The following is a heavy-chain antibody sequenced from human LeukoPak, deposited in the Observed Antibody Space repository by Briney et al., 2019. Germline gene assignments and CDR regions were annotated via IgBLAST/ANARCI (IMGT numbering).Heavy chain of an antibody. V-gene: IGHV3-33*01. CDR2: IWYDGSNK. CDR3: ARDRDVPAIGMDV. Sequence: PGRSLRLSCAASGFTFSSYGMHWVRQAPGKGLEWVAVIWYDGSNKYFADSVKGRFTISRDNSKNTLYLQMNSLRAEDTAVYYCARDRDVPAIGMDVWGQGTTVTVSS. CDR1: GFTFSSYG. J-gene: IGHJ6*02.